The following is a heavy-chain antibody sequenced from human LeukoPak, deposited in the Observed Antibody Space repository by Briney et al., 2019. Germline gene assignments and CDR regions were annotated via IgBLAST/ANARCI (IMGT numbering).Heavy chain of an antibody. CDR3: AKEPTQYCGLYYFDY. V-gene: IGHV3-30*18. CDR1: GITFITYG. J-gene: IGHJ4*02. CDR2: ISYDGGNE. Sequence: PGGSLRLSCATSGITFITYGMHWVRQAPGKGLEWVAVISYDGGNEHYADSVKGRFTISRDNSKNTLYLQMNSLRSEDTAVYYCAKEPTQYCGLYYFDYWGQGSLVTVSS. D-gene: IGHD4-23*01.